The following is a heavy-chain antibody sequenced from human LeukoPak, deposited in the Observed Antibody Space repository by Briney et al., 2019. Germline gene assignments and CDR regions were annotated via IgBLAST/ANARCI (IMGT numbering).Heavy chain of an antibody. D-gene: IGHD4-11*01. CDR1: GFTFSSYG. CDR3: AKDPDYSNYGWFDP. V-gene: IGHV3-33*06. CDR2: IWYDGSNK. J-gene: IGHJ5*02. Sequence: PGRSLRLSCAASGFTFSSYGMPWVRQAPGKGLEWVAVIWYDGSNKYYADSVKGRFTISRDNSKNTLYLQMNSLRAEDTAVYYCAKDPDYSNYGWFDPWGQGTLVTVSS.